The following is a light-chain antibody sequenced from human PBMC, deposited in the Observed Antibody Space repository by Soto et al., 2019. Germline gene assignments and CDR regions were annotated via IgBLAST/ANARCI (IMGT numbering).Light chain of an antibody. CDR2: DAS. Sequence: EIVMTQSPATLSVSPGEGATLSCKASQNVYNNLAWYQQRPGQPPRRLIYDASTRATGISARFSGSGYGTEFTLTISSLQSEDFAVYFCQQCRNWPLTFGGGTKVDIK. CDR1: QNVYNN. J-gene: IGKJ4*01. V-gene: IGKV3-15*01. CDR3: QQCRNWPLT.